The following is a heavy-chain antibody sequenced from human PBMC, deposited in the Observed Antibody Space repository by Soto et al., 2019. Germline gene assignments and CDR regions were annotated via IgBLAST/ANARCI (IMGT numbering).Heavy chain of an antibody. D-gene: IGHD1-26*01. V-gene: IGHV3-33*01. Sequence: PGGSLRLSCAASGFTFSSYGMHWVRQAPGKGLEWVAVIWYDGSNKYYADSVKGRFTISRDNSKNTLYLQMNSLRAEDTAVYYCAAGTGATRRPLAYWGQGTLVTVS. CDR2: IWYDGSNK. J-gene: IGHJ4*02. CDR1: GFTFSSYG. CDR3: AAGTGATRRPLAY.